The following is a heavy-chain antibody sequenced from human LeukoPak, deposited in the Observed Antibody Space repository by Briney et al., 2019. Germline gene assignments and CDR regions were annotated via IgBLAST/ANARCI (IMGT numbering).Heavy chain of an antibody. D-gene: IGHD2-15*01. CDR3: AKDIGRYCSGGTCYADY. V-gene: IGHV3-48*01. J-gene: IGHJ4*02. Sequence: PGGSLRLSCAASGFTFSSYGMHWVRQAPGKGLEWVSYISSSSSTIYYADSVKGRFTISRDNAKNSLYLQMNSLRAEDTAVYYCAKDIGRYCSGGTCYADYWGQGTLVTVSS. CDR1: GFTFSSYG. CDR2: ISSSSSTI.